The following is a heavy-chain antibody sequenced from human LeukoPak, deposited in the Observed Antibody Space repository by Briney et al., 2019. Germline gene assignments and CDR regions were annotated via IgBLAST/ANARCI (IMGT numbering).Heavy chain of an antibody. CDR3: ARDLGTNDAFDI. CDR1: GFNFRNYG. Sequence: PGGSLRLSCTASGFNFRNYGMTWVRQAPGKGLEWVSIIYTGGSTYYAHSVKGRFTISRDNSKNTVYLQMNSLRAEDTAVYFCARDLGTNDAFDIWGQGTMLTVSS. D-gene: IGHD7-27*01. J-gene: IGHJ3*02. V-gene: IGHV3-53*01. CDR2: IYTGGST.